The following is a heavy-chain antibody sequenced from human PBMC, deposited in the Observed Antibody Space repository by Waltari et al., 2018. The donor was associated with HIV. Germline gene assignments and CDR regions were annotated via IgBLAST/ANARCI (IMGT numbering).Heavy chain of an antibody. CDR3: AALGSFYS. D-gene: IGHD1-26*01. J-gene: IGHJ5*01. V-gene: IGHV3-13*01. Sequence: EVQLVESGGGLVQPGGSLRLSCAASGFTFSTHDMHWVRQATGKGLEWVSTIAPAGDTYYPGSVKGRFTISRENAKNSLYLQMNSLRAEDTAVYYGAALGSFYSWGQGTLVTVSS. CDR2: IAPAGDT. CDR1: GFTFSTHD.